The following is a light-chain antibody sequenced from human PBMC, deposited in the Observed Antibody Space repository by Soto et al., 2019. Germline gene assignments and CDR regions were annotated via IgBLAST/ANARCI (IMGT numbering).Light chain of an antibody. J-gene: IGKJ4*01. CDR2: KTS. CDR3: QQYKSFSLT. CDR1: QSINNW. V-gene: IGKV1-5*03. Sequence: DIQMTQSPSTLSASVGDRVTITCRASQSINNWLAWYQQKPGKAPKLLIYKTSDLESGVPSRFSGSGSGTEFSLTISNLQPDDFATYYCQQYKSFSLTFGGGTRVEVK.